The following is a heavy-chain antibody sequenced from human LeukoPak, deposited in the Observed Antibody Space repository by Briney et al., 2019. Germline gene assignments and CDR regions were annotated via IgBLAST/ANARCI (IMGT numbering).Heavy chain of an antibody. CDR1: GGSISSGGYS. D-gene: IGHD2-15*01. J-gene: IGHJ4*02. CDR3: ARACGYCSGGSCHYFDY. V-gene: IGHV4-30-2*01. CDR2: IYHSGST. Sequence: SETLSLTCAVSGGSISSGGYSWSWIRQPPGKGLEWIGYIYHSGSTYYNPSLKSRVTISVDTSKNQFSLKLSSVTAADTAVYYCARACGYCSGGSCHYFDYWGQGTLVTVSS.